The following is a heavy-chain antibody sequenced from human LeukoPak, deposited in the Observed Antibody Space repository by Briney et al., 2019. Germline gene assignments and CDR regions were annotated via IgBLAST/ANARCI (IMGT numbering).Heavy chain of an antibody. V-gene: IGHV4-31*02. CDR2: IYRSGST. J-gene: IGHJ4*02. D-gene: IGHD3-9*01. CDR3: ARDLTGYFKFDF. Sequence: SETLSLTCTVSGGSISNGGFYLNWIRQHPGKGLEWIGSIYRSGSTYYNPSLYNPSLKSRVIMSLDTSKNQFSLRLNSVTAADTAVYYCARDLTGYFKFDFWGQGTLVTVSS. CDR1: GGSISNGGFY.